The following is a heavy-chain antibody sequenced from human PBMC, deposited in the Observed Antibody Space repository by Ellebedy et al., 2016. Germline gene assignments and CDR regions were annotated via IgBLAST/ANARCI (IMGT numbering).Heavy chain of an antibody. J-gene: IGHJ4*02. CDR3: ARRRGSGQFVY. D-gene: IGHD3-10*01. Sequence: ASVKVSXXASGGTFSSYAINWVRQATGQGLEWMGWMNPNSGNTGYAQKFQGRVTMTRNTSISTAYMELSSLRSEDTAVYYCARRRGSGQFVYWGQGTLVTVSS. CDR1: GGTFSSYA. CDR2: MNPNSGNT. V-gene: IGHV1-8*02.